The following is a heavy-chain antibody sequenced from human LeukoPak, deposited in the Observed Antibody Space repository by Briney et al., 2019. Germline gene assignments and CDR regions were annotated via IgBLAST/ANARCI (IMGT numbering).Heavy chain of an antibody. J-gene: IGHJ6*02. D-gene: IGHD3-10*01. CDR1: GGSISSGDYY. CDR2: IYYSGST. Sequence: LQTLSLTCTVSGGSISSGDYYWSWIRQPPGKGLEWIGYIYYSGSTYYNPSLKSRVTISVDTSKNQFSLKLSSVTAADTAVYYCARVAVRFGVLDYYGMDVWGQGTTVTVSS. CDR3: ARVAVRFGVLDYYGMDV. V-gene: IGHV4-30-4*01.